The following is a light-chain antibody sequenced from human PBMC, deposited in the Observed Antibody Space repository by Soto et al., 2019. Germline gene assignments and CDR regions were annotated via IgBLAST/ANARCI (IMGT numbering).Light chain of an antibody. V-gene: IGKV4-1*01. J-gene: IGKJ1*01. CDR1: QSLLYSSNNKNH. Sequence: DIVMTQSPDSPAASLGERASIHCTSSQSLLYSSNNKNHLAWYQQKPGQPPKLLIYWSSTRESGVPDRFSGSGSGTDFTPTINSLQAEDVAVYYCQQDYTTPWTFGQGAKVEI. CDR2: WSS. CDR3: QQDYTTPWT.